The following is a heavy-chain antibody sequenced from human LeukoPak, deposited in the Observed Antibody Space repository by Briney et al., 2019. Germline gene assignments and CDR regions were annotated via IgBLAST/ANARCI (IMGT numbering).Heavy chain of an antibody. D-gene: IGHD6-13*01. Sequence: GGSLRLSCAASGFTFSSYSMNWVRQAPGKGLEWVSHITSSSSTMYYADSVKGRFTISRDNAKNSLYLQMNSLRAEDTAVYYCATSQGSWPDYFDYWGQGTLVTVSS. J-gene: IGHJ4*02. CDR1: GFTFSSYS. V-gene: IGHV3-48*01. CDR3: ATSQGSWPDYFDY. CDR2: ITSSSSTM.